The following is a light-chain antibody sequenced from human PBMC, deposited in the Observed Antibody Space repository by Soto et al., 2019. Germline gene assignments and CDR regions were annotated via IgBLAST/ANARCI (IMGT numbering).Light chain of an antibody. CDR3: QQYNNWPFS. V-gene: IGKV3-15*01. CDR2: DIS. Sequence: EISMTQFPAILSASPGEGATLSCRAAQDVTTNFAWYQLRRGQPPRLLIYDISTRATGVPAMFSGTGSGTEFTLTISVLQSEDFALYFCQQYNNWPFSFGQGTRLEIK. CDR1: QDVTTN. J-gene: IGKJ5*01.